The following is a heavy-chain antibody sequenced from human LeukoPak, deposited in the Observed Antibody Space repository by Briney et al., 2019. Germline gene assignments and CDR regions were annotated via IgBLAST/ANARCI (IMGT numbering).Heavy chain of an antibody. D-gene: IGHD6-19*01. V-gene: IGHV3-64D*06. J-gene: IGHJ4*02. CDR3: VNSVAVAVSLAY. CDR1: GFTFSTYA. Sequence: PGGSLRLSCSTSGFTFSTYAMHWVRQAPGKGLEYVSAISSSGGSTCYADSVKGRFTISRDNSKNTLYLQMSSLRPEDTAVYYCVNSVAVAVSLAYWGQGTLVTVSS. CDR2: ISSSGGST.